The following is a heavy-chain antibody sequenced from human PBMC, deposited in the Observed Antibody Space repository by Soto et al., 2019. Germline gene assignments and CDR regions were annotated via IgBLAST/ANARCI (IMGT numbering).Heavy chain of an antibody. J-gene: IGHJ6*02. Sequence: GASVKVSCKASGYTFTSYGISWVRQAPGQGLEWMGWISAYNGNTNYAQKLQGRVTMTTDTSTSTAYMELRSLRSDDTAVYYCARDDSIFYDFWSGYPYYYYGMDVWGQGTTVTVSS. CDR2: ISAYNGNT. CDR1: GYTFTSYG. D-gene: IGHD3-3*01. CDR3: ARDDSIFYDFWSGYPYYYYGMDV. V-gene: IGHV1-18*01.